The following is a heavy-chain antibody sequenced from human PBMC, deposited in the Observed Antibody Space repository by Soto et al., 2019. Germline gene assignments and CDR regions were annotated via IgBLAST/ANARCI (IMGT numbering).Heavy chain of an antibody. CDR3: ARPSSCWYGFDY. V-gene: IGHV5-51*01. Sequence: PGESRKISCQVSGYSFTSYCIGWVRQMTGKGLQWMGIIYPGASYTRSSPSCQGQVTISADKSISTGFLQWGSLKASDTAMYCCARPSSCWYGFDYWGQGTLVTVSS. CDR1: GYSFTSYC. CDR2: IYPGASYT. D-gene: IGHD6-19*01. J-gene: IGHJ4*02.